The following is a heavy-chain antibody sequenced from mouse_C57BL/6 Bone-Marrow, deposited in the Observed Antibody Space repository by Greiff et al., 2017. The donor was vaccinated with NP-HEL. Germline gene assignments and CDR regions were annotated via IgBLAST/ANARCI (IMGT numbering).Heavy chain of an antibody. CDR3: ERELYGCSYGYYFDY. Sequence: QVQLQQPGAELVKPGASVKLSCKASGYTFTSYWMQWVKQRPGQGLEWIGEIDPSDSYTNYNQKFKGKATLTVDTSSSTAYMQLSSLTSEDSAVYYYERELYGCSYGYYFDYWGQGTTLTVSS. CDR1: GYTFTSYW. D-gene: IGHD1-1*01. V-gene: IGHV1-50*01. CDR2: IDPSDSYT. J-gene: IGHJ2*01.